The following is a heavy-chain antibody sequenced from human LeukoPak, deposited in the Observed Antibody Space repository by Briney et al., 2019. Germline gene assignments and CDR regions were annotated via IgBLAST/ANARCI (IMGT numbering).Heavy chain of an antibody. Sequence: PGGSLRLSCAASGFNFRSYGMHWVRQAPGKGLEWVAVIRYDGSNKYYGDAVKGRFSISRDNSKNTLYLQMDSLSAEDTAVYYCARVFEYRTTTIDYWGQGALVTVSS. CDR2: IRYDGSNK. CDR1: GFNFRSYG. CDR3: ARVFEYRTTTIDY. D-gene: IGHD6-6*01. V-gene: IGHV3-33*01. J-gene: IGHJ4*02.